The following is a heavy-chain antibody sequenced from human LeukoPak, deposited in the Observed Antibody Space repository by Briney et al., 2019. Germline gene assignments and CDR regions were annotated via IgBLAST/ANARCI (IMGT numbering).Heavy chain of an antibody. J-gene: IGHJ4*02. CDR1: GGSFSGYY. CDR3: AVIEDSSGYYDFDY. CDR2: INHSGST. Sequence: SETLSLTCAVYGGSFSGYYWSWIRQPPGKGLEWIGEINHSGSTNYNPSLKSRVTISVDTSKNQFSLKLSSVTAADTAVYYCAVIEDSSGYYDFDYWGQGTLVTVSS. D-gene: IGHD3-22*01. V-gene: IGHV4-34*01.